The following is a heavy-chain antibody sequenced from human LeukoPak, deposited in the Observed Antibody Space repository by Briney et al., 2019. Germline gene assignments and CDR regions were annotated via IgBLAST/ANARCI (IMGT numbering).Heavy chain of an antibody. J-gene: IGHJ4*02. D-gene: IGHD6-13*01. CDR1: GGTFSSYA. CDR2: IIPIFGTA. CDR3: ARDPGYSSSWYGLYYFDY. V-gene: IGHV1-69*13. Sequence: SVTVSCKASGGTFSSYAISWVRQAPGQGLEWMGGIIPIFGTANYAQKFQGRVTITADESTSTAYMELSSLRSEDTAVYYCARDPGYSSSWYGLYYFDYWGQGTLVTVSS.